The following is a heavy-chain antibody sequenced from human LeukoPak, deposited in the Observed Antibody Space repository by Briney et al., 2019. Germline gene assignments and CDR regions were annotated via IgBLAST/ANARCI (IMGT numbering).Heavy chain of an antibody. CDR3: ARVGSTSPGDY. Sequence: GGSLRLSCAASGLIFSSDEMNWIRQAPGKGLEWVSYISSSGATVYYADSVKGRFTISRDNAKNSLHLQMNSLSAEDTAVYYCARVGSTSPGDYWGQGTLVTVSS. V-gene: IGHV3-48*03. D-gene: IGHD6-6*01. CDR2: ISSSGATV. J-gene: IGHJ4*02. CDR1: GLIFSSDE.